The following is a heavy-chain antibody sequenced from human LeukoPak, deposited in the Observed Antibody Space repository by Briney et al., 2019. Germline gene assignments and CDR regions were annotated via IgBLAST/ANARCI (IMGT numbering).Heavy chain of an antibody. CDR1: GYTFTNKP. CDR3: AREVPDYTGPGGWSFDL. Sequence: ASVKVSCKASGYTFTNKPMNWVRQAPGQGLEWMGRLNTNTGNPTYAQGFTGRFVFSLDTSVTTAYLQIGSLKAEDTAVYYCAREVPDYTGPGGWSFDLWGRGTLVTVSA. CDR2: LNTNTGNP. V-gene: IGHV7-4-1*01. D-gene: IGHD3-16*01. J-gene: IGHJ2*01.